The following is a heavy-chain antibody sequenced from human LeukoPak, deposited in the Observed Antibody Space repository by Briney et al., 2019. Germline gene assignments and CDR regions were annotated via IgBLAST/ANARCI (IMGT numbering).Heavy chain of an antibody. CDR1: GFTFSSDG. V-gene: IGHV3-23*01. D-gene: IGHD3-16*01. CDR3: AKGRLWGRGGYHYYYMDV. CDR2: ISGSGSSP. J-gene: IGHJ6*03. Sequence: GGSLRLSCEASGFTFSSDGRNWVRQAPGKGLEWVSAISGSGSSPYYADSVKGWFTVSRDNTKNTLYLQMSSLRVEDTALYYCAKGRLWGRGGYHYYYMDVWGKGTAVTISS.